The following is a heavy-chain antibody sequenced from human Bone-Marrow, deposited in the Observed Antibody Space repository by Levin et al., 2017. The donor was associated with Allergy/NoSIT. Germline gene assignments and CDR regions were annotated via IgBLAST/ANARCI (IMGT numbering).Heavy chain of an antibody. D-gene: IGHD2-21*01. CDR1: GYIFTDYH. J-gene: IGHJ4*02. CDR2: VDPQDGET. Sequence: ASVKVSCEASGYIFTDYHIHWIKQAPGKGLEWMGRVDPQDGETRYAEKFHGRVSMIADLSTDTVYMALNTLTSEDTAVYYCTTARIVGAADYWGQGTLVIVSS. CDR3: TTARIVGAADY. V-gene: IGHV1-69-2*01.